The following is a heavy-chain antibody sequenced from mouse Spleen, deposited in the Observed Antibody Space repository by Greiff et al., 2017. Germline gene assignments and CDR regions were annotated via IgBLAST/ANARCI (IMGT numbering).Heavy chain of an antibody. CDR1: GYTFTSYW. Sequence: VQLQQSGAELVRPGSSVKLSCKASGYTFTSYWMHWVKQRPIQGLEWIGNIDPSDSETHYNQKFKDKATLTVDKSSSTAYMQLSSLTSEDSAVYYCASYSNYDWYFDVWGTGTTVTVSS. J-gene: IGHJ1*03. CDR3: ASYSNYDWYFDV. V-gene: IGHV1-52*01. D-gene: IGHD2-5*01. CDR2: IDPSDSET.